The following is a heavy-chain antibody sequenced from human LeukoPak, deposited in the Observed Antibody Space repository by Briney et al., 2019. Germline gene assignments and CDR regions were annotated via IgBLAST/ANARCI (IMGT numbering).Heavy chain of an antibody. J-gene: IGHJ4*02. CDR3: ARAKDTAMVDY. D-gene: IGHD5-18*01. Sequence: PGGSLRLSCAASGFTFSSYSMNWVRQAPGKGLEWVSSISSSSYIYYADSVKGRFTISRDNAKNPLYLQMNSLGAEDTAVYYCARAKDTAMVDYWGQGTLVTVSS. V-gene: IGHV3-21*01. CDR1: GFTFSSYS. CDR2: ISSSSYI.